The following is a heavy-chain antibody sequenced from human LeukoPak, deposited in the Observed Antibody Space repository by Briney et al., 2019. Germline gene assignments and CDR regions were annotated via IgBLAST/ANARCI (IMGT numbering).Heavy chain of an antibody. CDR1: GFTFSSYW. V-gene: IGHV3-23*01. D-gene: IGHD2-15*01. J-gene: IGHJ4*02. CDR2: ISGSGGST. CDR3: AKDSSRPVVAATPDY. Sequence: PGGSLRLSCAASGFTFSSYWMSWVRQAPGKGLEWVSAISGSGGSTYYADSVKGRLTISRDNSKNTLYLQMNSLRAEDTAVYYCAKDSSRPVVAATPDYWGQGTLVTVSS.